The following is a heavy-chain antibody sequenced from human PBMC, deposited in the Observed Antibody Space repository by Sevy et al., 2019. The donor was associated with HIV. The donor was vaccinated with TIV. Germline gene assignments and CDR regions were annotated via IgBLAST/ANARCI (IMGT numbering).Heavy chain of an antibody. D-gene: IGHD4-17*01. J-gene: IGHJ4*02. CDR1: GGSISSSSYY. V-gene: IGHV4-39*01. CDR2: IYYSGNT. CDR3: ARLLYGDYVGYFDY. Sequence: SETLSLTCTVSGGSISSSSYYWGWIRQPPGKGLEWIGNIYYSGNTYYNSSLKSRVSISIDTSKNQFSLKLSSVTAADTAVYYCARLLYGDYVGYFDYWGQGTLVTVSS.